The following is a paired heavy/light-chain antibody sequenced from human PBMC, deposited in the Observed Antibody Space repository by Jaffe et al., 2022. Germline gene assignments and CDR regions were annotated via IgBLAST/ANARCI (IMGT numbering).Heavy chain of an antibody. CDR1: GFIFSDYS. CDR3: AREFWTGYIYYMDV. Sequence: EVQLVESGGGLVQPGGSLRLSCAASGFIFSDYSMNWVRQAPGKGLEWVAYSAGSSSAVYHADSVKGRFTISRDNAKNSLYLHMNSLRAEDTAVYYCAREFWTGYIYYMDVWGKGTTVSVSS. V-gene: IGHV3-48*01. D-gene: IGHD3-3*01. J-gene: IGHJ6*03. CDR2: SAGSSSAV.
Light chain of an antibody. CDR1: SLRTYY. J-gene: IGLJ3*02. CDR2: GEN. V-gene: IGLV3-19*01. Sequence: SSGLTQDPAVSVALGQTVRITCQGDSLRTYYASWYQQMPRQAPVLVMYGENNRPSGIPDRFSGSTSGNRASLTITGAQAEDEGDYYCESRDSSGNRVFGGGTKVTVL. CDR3: ESRDSSGNRV.